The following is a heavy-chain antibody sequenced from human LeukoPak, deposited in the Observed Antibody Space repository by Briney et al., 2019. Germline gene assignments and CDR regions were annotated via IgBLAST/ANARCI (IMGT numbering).Heavy chain of an antibody. V-gene: IGHV1-2*06. D-gene: IGHD3-22*01. CDR2: INPNNGGT. Sequence: GASVKVSCKASGYTFTGYYIHWVRQAPGQGLEWMGRINPNNGGTNYAQKFQGRATMTRDMSMSTAYMELSRLRSVDTAVYYCAGEDNSSGYRPFDIWGQGTMVTVPS. CDR1: GYTFTGYY. J-gene: IGHJ3*02. CDR3: AGEDNSSGYRPFDI.